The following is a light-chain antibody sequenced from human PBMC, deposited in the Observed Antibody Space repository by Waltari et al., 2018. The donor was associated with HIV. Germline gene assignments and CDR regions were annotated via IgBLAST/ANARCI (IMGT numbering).Light chain of an antibody. Sequence: YELSQPLSVSVTLGQTATINCGGSNIERRNVHWYQQRPGQAPVLIIYRNKNRPSDIPERFSGSNSGDTATLTVSGAQAGDEADYFCQVWDSSAVVFGGGTKLTVL. V-gene: IGLV3-9*01. CDR2: RNK. CDR1: NIERRN. J-gene: IGLJ2*01. CDR3: QVWDSSAVV.